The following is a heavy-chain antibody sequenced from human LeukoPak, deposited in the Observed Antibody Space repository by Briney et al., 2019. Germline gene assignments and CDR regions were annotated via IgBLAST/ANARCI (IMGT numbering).Heavy chain of an antibody. CDR1: GGSISSSNW. CDR3: ARAADYGYGVGHDY. V-gene: IGHV4-4*02. J-gene: IGHJ4*02. CDR2: IYHSGST. D-gene: IGHD5-18*01. Sequence: SETLSLTCAVSGGSISSSNWWSWVRQPPGKGLEWIGEIYHSGSTNYNPSLKSRVTISVDKSKNQFSLKLSSVTAADTAVYYRARAADYGYGVGHDYWGQGTLVTVSS.